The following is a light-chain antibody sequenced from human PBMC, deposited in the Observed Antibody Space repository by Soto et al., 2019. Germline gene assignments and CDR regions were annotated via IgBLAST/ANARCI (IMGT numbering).Light chain of an antibody. CDR1: QSVSSSY. J-gene: IGKJ4*01. V-gene: IGKV3-15*01. CDR3: QQYSKWPLT. CDR2: GAS. Sequence: EIVLTQSPGTLSLSPGERATLSCRVSQSVSSSYLAWYQQKPGQAPRLLIYGASTRAAETPARFSGSGSETEFTLTISSLQSEDFAVYYCQQYSKWPLTFGGGTKVDIK.